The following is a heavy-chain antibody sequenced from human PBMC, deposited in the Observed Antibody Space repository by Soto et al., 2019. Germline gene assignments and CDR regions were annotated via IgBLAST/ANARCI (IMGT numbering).Heavy chain of an antibody. CDR2: ISTSSHRA. CDR1: GYTFTSYA. V-gene: IGHV1-18*04. CDR3: ARDYPYSTSSVYDWFDP. J-gene: IGHJ5*02. D-gene: IGHD6-6*01. Sequence: ASVKVSCKASGYTFTSYAISWVRQAPGQGLEWMGWISTSSHRANYAQKFQDRVTMTTDTSASTAYLELRSLRSDDTAVYYCARDYPYSTSSVYDWFDPWGQGTLVTVSS.